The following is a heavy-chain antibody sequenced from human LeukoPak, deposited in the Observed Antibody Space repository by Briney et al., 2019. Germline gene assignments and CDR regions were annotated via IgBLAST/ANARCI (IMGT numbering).Heavy chain of an antibody. J-gene: IGHJ4*02. D-gene: IGHD6-13*01. CDR1: GYTFTGYY. CDR3: AKGDSSSVPQKGPDY. Sequence: ASVKVSCKASGYTFTGYYMHWVRQAPGQGLEWMGWINPNSGGKNYAQKFQGRVTMTRDTSISTAYMELSRLRSDDTAVYYCAKGDSSSVPQKGPDYWGQGTLVTVSS. CDR2: INPNSGGK. V-gene: IGHV1-2*02.